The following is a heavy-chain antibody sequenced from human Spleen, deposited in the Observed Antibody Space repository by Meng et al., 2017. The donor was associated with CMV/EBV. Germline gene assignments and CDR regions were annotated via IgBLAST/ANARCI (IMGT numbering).Heavy chain of an antibody. V-gene: IGHV3-48*04. CDR2: ISSKTRTM. CDR3: ARDNYLYDSSGYYFPGGFDY. D-gene: IGHD3-22*01. J-gene: IGHJ4*02. CDR1: GFSVGNYS. Sequence: GESLKISCGASGFSVGNYSINWVRQAPGKGLEWLSYISSKTRTMYYADAVQGRFTISRDNAKNSLYLQMDSLKPEDTAVYYCARDNYLYDSSGYYFPGGFDYWGQGVLVTVSS.